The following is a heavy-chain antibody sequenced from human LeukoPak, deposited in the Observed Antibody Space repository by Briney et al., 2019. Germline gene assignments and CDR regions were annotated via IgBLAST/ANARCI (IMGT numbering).Heavy chain of an antibody. J-gene: IGHJ6*03. V-gene: IGHV4-39*07. CDR3: ARDSIAVAGWAGGYYYYMDV. Sequence: SSETLSLTCTVSGGSISSSSYYWGWIRQPPGKGPEWIGSIYYSGSTYYNPSLKSRVTISVDTSKNQFSLKLSSVTAADTAVYYCARDSIAVAGWAGGYYYYMDVWGKGTTVTVSS. D-gene: IGHD6-19*01. CDR2: IYYSGST. CDR1: GGSISSSSYY.